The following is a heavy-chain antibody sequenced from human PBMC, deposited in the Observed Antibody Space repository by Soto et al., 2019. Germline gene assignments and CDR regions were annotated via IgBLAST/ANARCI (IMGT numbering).Heavy chain of an antibody. V-gene: IGHV3-21*01. CDR2: ISSSSSYI. CDR1: GLTINTYS. J-gene: IGHJ4*02. D-gene: IGHD3-22*01. Sequence: EVQPEESGGGLVKPGGSLRLSCVASGLTINTYSMMWVRQAPGKGLEWVSSISSSSSYIYYADSVKGRFTISRDNAKNSLYLQMNSLRAEDTAVYYCARDLYYYASSGFKYWGQGTLVTVSS. CDR3: ARDLYYYASSGFKY.